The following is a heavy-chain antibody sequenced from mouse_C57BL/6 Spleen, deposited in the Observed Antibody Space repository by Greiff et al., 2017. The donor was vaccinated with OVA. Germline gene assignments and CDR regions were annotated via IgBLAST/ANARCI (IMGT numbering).Heavy chain of an antibody. CDR3: ARGGGTTVVATRSYFDY. Sequence: VQLQESGAELVRPGTSVKMSCKASGYTFTNYWIGWAKQRPGHGLEWIGDIYPGGGYTNYNEKFKGKATLTADKSSSTAYMQFSSLTSEDSAIYYCARGGGTTVVATRSYFDYWGQGTTLTVSS. CDR1: GYTFTNYW. V-gene: IGHV1-63*01. D-gene: IGHD1-1*01. CDR2: IYPGGGYT. J-gene: IGHJ2*01.